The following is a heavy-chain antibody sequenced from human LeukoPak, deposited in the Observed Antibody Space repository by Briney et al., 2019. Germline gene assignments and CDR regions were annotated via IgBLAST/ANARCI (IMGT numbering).Heavy chain of an antibody. CDR2: IRYDGSNK. J-gene: IGHJ4*02. CDR3: AKDGYRTYYYGSGSYYNIDY. D-gene: IGHD3-10*01. CDR1: GFTFSSYG. V-gene: IGHV3-30*02. Sequence: GGSLRLSCAASGFTFSSYGMHWVCQAPGKGLEWVVLIRYDGSNKYYADSVKGRFTISRDNSKNTLYLQMNSLRAEDTAVYYCAKDGYRTYYYGSGSYYNIDYWGQGTLVTVSS.